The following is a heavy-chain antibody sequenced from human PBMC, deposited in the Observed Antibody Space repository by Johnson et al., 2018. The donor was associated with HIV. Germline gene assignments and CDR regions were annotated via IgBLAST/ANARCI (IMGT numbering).Heavy chain of an antibody. J-gene: IGHJ3*02. CDR1: GFTVSSYA. D-gene: IGHD6-13*01. V-gene: IGHV3-30-3*01. CDR3: ARASLGAAPGILSAFDI. CDR2: ISYDGSNQ. Sequence: VQLVESGGGVVQPGRSLRLSCAASGFTVSSYAIHWVRQAPGKGLQWVAVISYDGSNQYFADSVKGRFTISRDKSKNTVYLQMNSLRAEDMAVYYCARASLGAAPGILSAFDIWGQGTMVIVSS.